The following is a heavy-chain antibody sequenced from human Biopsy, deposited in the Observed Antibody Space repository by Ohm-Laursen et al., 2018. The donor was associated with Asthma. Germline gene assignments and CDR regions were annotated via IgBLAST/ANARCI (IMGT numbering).Heavy chain of an antibody. CDR3: VRDGTDDAFDI. D-gene: IGHD1-1*01. CDR1: GFSFSNFA. J-gene: IGHJ3*02. V-gene: IGHV3-30*01. CDR2: ISKDASTQ. Sequence: SLRLSCAAPGFSFSNFAIHWVRQAPGKGLEWMGFISKDASTQDYADSVKGRFTMARDNSKNTLDLQMNSLREEDTAVYYCVRDGTDDAFDIWGQGTVVSVSS.